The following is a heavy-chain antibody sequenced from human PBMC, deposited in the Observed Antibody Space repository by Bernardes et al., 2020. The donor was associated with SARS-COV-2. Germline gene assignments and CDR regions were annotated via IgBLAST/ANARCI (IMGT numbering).Heavy chain of an antibody. CDR1: GFTFSSYW. V-gene: IGHV3-74*01. CDR2: INSDVRTT. CDR3: VRGPSDGHGRFEY. Sequence: GGSLRLSCAASGFTFSSYWMHWVRQGPGKGLVWVSRINSDVRTTTYADSVKGRFTISRDNGKNTLYLQMNSLRAEDTAVYYCVRGPSDGHGRFEYWGQGALVTVSS. J-gene: IGHJ4*02.